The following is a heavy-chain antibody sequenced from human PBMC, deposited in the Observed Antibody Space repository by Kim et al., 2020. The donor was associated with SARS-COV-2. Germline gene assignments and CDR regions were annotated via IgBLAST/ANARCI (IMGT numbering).Heavy chain of an antibody. CDR2: TTSSSSAI. CDR1: GFTFSAYS. Sequence: GGSLRLSCVASGFTFSAYSMHWVRQTPGKGLEWVSHTTSSSSAIYYADSVTGRFTISRDNYKNSLYLQMNNLRTEDTAVYRCARECRADSWGQATVV. CDR3: ARECRADS. J-gene: IGHJ4*02. V-gene: IGHV3-48*01.